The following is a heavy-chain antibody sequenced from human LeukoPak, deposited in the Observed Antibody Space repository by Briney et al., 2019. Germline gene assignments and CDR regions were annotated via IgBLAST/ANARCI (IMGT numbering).Heavy chain of an antibody. V-gene: IGHV3-15*01. J-gene: IGHJ4*02. CDR3: TTEHGSGSYYEGYYFDY. D-gene: IGHD3-10*01. CDR2: IKSKTHGETT. Sequence: GGSLRLSCAASGFTFSNAWMSWVRQAPGKGLEGVGRIKSKTHGETTDYAAPVKGRFTISRDDSKNTLSLQMNSLKTEDTAVYYCTTEHGSGSYYEGYYFDYWGQGTLVTVSS. CDR1: GFTFSNAW.